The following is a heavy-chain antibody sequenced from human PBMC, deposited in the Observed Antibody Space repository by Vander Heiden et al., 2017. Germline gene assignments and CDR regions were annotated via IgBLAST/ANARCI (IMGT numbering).Heavy chain of an antibody. V-gene: IGHV1-69*01. CDR1: GGTCSSYA. CDR2: IIPIFGTA. Sequence: QVQRVQSGAEVKKPGSSVKVCCKASGGTCSSYAISWVRQAPGQGLEWMRGIIPIFGTANYAQKFQGRVTITADESTSTAYMELSSLRSEDTAVYYCARSRWVVVVVAATYDAFDIWCQGPMVTDSS. CDR3: ARSRWVVVVVAATYDAFDI. J-gene: IGHJ3*02. D-gene: IGHD2-15*01.